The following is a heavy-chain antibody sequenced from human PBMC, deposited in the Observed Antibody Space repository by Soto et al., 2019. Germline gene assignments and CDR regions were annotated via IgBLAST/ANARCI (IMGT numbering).Heavy chain of an antibody. CDR1: GYTFTDYG. V-gene: IGHV1-18*01. J-gene: IGHJ4*02. D-gene: IGHD2-21*01. Sequence: ASVKVSCKASGYTFTDYGINWVRQAPGQGLEWMGWISPYNDNTNYAQKFQDRVTMTTDTSTRTAYLELRSLRSDDTAVYYCARADAVIKINFDYLGQGTLVTFSS. CDR3: ARADAVIKINFDY. CDR2: ISPYNDNT.